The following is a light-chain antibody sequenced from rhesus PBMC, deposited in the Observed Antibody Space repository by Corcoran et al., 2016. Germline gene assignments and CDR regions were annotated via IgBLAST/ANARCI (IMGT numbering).Light chain of an antibody. CDR1: SRDIGGYNR. Sequence: QAAPTQSPSMSGSPGQSVTISCTGTSRDIGGYNRVSWYQQLPGKAPKLMIYEVNKRPSGVSDRFSGSKSGNTASLTISGLRAEDEADYYCSSYAIANTFIFGAGTRLTVL. J-gene: IGLJ1*01. V-gene: IGLV2-13*03. CDR3: SSYAIANTFI. CDR2: EVN.